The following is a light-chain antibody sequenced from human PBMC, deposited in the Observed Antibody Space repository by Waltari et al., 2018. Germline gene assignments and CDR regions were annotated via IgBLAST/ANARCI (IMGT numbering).Light chain of an antibody. CDR2: FGS. Sequence: EIVMTQSPVTTSVSPGEGVTLPCTASESVGKDLAWYRHKPGQPPRLLIYFGSTRATGVPARISGSGSGTDFSLTISSLESEDFAFYYCQQSRQWPRRTFGQGTKLE. J-gene: IGKJ2*01. CDR3: QQSRQWPRRT. V-gene: IGKV3D-15*01. CDR1: ESVGKD.